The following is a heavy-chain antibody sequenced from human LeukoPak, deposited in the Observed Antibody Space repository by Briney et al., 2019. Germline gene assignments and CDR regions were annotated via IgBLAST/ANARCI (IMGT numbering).Heavy chain of an antibody. V-gene: IGHV4-59*01. Sequence: RPSETLSLTCTVSGGSISSYYWSWIRQPPGKGLEWIGYIYYSGSTNYNPSLKSRVTISVDTSKNQFSLKLSSVTAADTAVYFCARGADCSGGSCHGNWFDPWGQGTLVTVSS. CDR2: IYYSGST. CDR3: ARGADCSGGSCHGNWFDP. J-gene: IGHJ5*02. D-gene: IGHD2-15*01. CDR1: GGSISSYY.